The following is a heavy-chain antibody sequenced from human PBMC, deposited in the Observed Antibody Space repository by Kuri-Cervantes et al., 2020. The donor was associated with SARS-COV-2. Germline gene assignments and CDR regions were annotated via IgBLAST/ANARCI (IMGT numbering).Heavy chain of an antibody. CDR1: GFTFSSYW. V-gene: IGHV3-74*01. CDR3: ARDQVYSSSLVLVN. CDR2: INSDGSST. J-gene: IGHJ4*02. D-gene: IGHD6-13*01. Sequence: GESLKISCAASGFTFSSYWMHWVRQAPGKGLVWVSRINSDGSSTSYADSVKGRFTISRDNAKNTLYLQMNSLRAEDTAVYYCARDQVYSSSLVLVNWGQGTLVTVSS.